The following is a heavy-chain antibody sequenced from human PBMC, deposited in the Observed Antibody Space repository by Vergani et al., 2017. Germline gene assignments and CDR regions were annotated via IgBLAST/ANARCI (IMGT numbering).Heavy chain of an antibody. Sequence: QVQLQESGPGLVKPSQTLSLTCTVSGGSISSGSYYWSWIRQPAGKGLEWIGRIYTSGSTNYNPSLKSRVTISVDTAKNQFSLKLSSVTAADTAVYYCARGGDNWNYHIEDWGQGTLVTVSS. J-gene: IGHJ4*02. CDR1: GGSISSGSYY. V-gene: IGHV4-61*02. D-gene: IGHD1-7*01. CDR3: ARGGDNWNYHIED. CDR2: IYTSGST.